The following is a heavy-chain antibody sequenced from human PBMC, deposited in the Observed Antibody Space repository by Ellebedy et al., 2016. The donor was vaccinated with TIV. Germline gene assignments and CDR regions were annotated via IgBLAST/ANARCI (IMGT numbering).Heavy chain of an antibody. CDR3: ARNNHGAYGGGDAFDI. Sequence: GGSLRLXXAASGFTFKNYWMTWVRQAPGKGLERVTNIKHDGSEKYYVDSVKGRFTVSRDNAKNSLFLQMSSLRVEDTAVYYCARNNHGAYGGGDAFDIWGQGTMVTVSS. J-gene: IGHJ3*02. V-gene: IGHV3-7*01. CDR2: IKHDGSEK. CDR1: GFTFKNYW. D-gene: IGHD4-17*01.